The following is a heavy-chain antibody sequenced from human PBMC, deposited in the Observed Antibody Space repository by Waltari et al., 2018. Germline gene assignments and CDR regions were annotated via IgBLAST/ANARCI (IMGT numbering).Heavy chain of an antibody. Sequence: EVQLVESGGGLVQPGGSLRLSCAASGFTFGDSWMHWVRQPPGKGLEWISRINIDGGYISYTDSGKSRFTISRDNAKNTRFLQLNSLRAEDTAVYYCARKGGRGYPYGPFYYDHWGQGTLVTVSP. J-gene: IGHJ4*02. V-gene: IGHV3-74*01. CDR2: INIDGGYI. CDR1: GFTFGDSW. CDR3: ARKGGRGYPYGPFYYDH. D-gene: IGHD5-18*01.